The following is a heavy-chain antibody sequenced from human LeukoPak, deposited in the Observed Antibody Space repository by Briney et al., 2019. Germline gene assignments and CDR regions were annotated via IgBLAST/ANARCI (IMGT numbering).Heavy chain of an antibody. CDR1: GGTFSSYA. Sequence: GASVKVSCKASGGTFSSYAISWVRQAPGQGLEWMGGIIPIFGTANYAQKFQGRVTITADKSTSTAYMELSSLRSEDTAVYYCAGNVEMATITALYYWGQGTLVTVSS. CDR3: AGNVEMATITALYY. V-gene: IGHV1-69*06. CDR2: IIPIFGTA. D-gene: IGHD5-24*01. J-gene: IGHJ4*02.